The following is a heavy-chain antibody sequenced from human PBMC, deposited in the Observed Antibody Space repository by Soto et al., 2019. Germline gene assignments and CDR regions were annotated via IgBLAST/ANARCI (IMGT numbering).Heavy chain of an antibody. D-gene: IGHD5-18*01. CDR2: IYYSGST. CDR3: AREGYSYGPDY. CDR1: GGSISSYY. V-gene: IGHV4-59*01. Sequence: SETLSLTCTVSGGSISSYYWSWIRQPPGKGLEWIGYIYYSGSTNYNPSLKSRVTISVDTSKNQFSLKLSSVTAADTAVYYCAREGYSYGPDYWGQGTLVTVSS. J-gene: IGHJ4*02.